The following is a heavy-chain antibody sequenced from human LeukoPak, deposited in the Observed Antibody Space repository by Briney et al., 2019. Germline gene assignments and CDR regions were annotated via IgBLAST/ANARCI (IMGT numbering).Heavy chain of an antibody. CDR2: IKSKTDGGTT. D-gene: IGHD3-16*01. CDR1: GFTFSNAW. CDR3: TTDYDLRAFDI. Sequence: GGSLRLSCAASGFTFSNAWMSWVRQAPGRGLEWVGRIKSKTDGGTTDYAAPVKGRFTISRDDSKNTLYLQMNSLKTEDTAVYYCTTDYDLRAFDIWGQGTMVTVSS. V-gene: IGHV3-15*01. J-gene: IGHJ3*02.